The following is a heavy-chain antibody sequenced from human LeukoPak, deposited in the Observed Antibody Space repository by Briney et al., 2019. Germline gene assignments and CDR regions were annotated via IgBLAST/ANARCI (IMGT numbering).Heavy chain of an antibody. CDR1: GFTFSSYA. CDR3: AKGLISSGYYPGYYYYYMDV. V-gene: IGHV3-23*01. J-gene: IGHJ6*03. Sequence: GGSLRLSCAASGFTFSSYAMSWVRQAPGKGLEWVSAISGSGGSTYYADSVKGRFTISRDNSKNTLYLQMNSLRAEDTAVYYCAKGLISSGYYPGYYYYYMDVWGKGTTVTISS. CDR2: ISGSGGST. D-gene: IGHD3-22*01.